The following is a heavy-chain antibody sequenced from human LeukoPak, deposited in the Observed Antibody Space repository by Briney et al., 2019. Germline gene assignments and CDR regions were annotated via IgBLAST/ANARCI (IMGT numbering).Heavy chain of an antibody. CDR3: ARAREEYYDSSGSFFDY. CDR1: GFTFDDYA. J-gene: IGHJ4*02. Sequence: GGSLRLSCAASGFTFDDYAMHWVRQAPGKGLEWVSGISWNSGSIGYADSVKGRFTISRDNAKNSLYLQMNSLRAEDTAVYYCARAREEYYDSSGSFFDYWGQGTLVTVSS. CDR2: ISWNSGSI. D-gene: IGHD3-22*01. V-gene: IGHV3-9*01.